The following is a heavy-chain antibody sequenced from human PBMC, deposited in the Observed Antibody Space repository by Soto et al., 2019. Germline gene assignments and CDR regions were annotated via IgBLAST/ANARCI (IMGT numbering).Heavy chain of an antibody. V-gene: IGHV3-30*03. J-gene: IGHJ4*02. CDR1: GFTFSTSG. CDR3: AGEIASGY. CDR2: ISRDGSVK. Sequence: QVQLVESGGGVVQPGTSLRISCVASGFTFSTSGMHWVRQAPGKGLEWVAVISRDGSVKYYADSVKGRFTISRDTSKNTLYLQMISLRAEDTAVYYCAGEIASGYWGQGTLVTVSS. D-gene: IGHD2-21*01.